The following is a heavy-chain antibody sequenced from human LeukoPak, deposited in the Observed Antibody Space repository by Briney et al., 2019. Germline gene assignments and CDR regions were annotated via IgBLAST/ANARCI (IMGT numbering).Heavy chain of an antibody. J-gene: IGHJ4*02. CDR2: IYYSGST. CDR1: GGSISSYY. Sequence: SETLSLTCTVSGGSISSYYWSWIRQTPGKGLEWIGYIYYSGSTNYNPSLKSRVTISVDTSKNQFSLKLSSVTAADTAVYYCARDLGYNYDYWGQGTLVTVSS. V-gene: IGHV4-59*01. D-gene: IGHD5-24*01. CDR3: ARDLGYNYDY.